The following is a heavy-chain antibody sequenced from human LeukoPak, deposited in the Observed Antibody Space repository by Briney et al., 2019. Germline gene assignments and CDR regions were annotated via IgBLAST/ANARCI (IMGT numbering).Heavy chain of an antibody. Sequence: PGGSLRLSCAASGFTFSSYEMSWVRQAPGKGLDWVSGISGSGGSTYYADSVKGRFTISRDNSKNTLYLQMNSLRAEDTAVYYCAKFVSSASQVFDYWGQGTLVTVSS. CDR3: AKFVSSASQVFDY. CDR2: ISGSGGST. V-gene: IGHV3-23*01. D-gene: IGHD6-19*01. J-gene: IGHJ4*02. CDR1: GFTFSSYE.